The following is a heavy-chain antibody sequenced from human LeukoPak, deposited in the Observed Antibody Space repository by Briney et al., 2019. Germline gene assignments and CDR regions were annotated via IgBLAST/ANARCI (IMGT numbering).Heavy chain of an antibody. CDR2: ISSSGSTI. V-gene: IGHV3-48*03. CDR1: GLTSSGYE. D-gene: IGHD6-19*01. CDR3: AKAFYSSGWLFDY. J-gene: IGHJ4*02. Sequence: GGSLRLSCTASGLTSSGYEMNWVRQAPEKGLEWVSYISSSGSTIFYADSVKGRFTISRDNAKDSVYLQMNNLRAEDTAVYYCAKAFYSSGWLFDYWGQGTLVTVSS.